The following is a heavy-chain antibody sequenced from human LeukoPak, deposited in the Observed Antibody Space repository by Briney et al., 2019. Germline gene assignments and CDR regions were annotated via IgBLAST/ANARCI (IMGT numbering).Heavy chain of an antibody. CDR2: IIPIFGTA. Sequence: SVKVSCKASGYTFTSSALNWVRQAPGQGLEWMGGIIPIFGTANYAQKFQGRVTITADESTSTAYMELSSLRSEDTAVYYCARAYCGGDCLDYFDYWGQGTLVTVSS. V-gene: IGHV1-69*13. CDR3: ARAYCGGDCLDYFDY. D-gene: IGHD2-21*02. J-gene: IGHJ4*02. CDR1: GYTFTSSA.